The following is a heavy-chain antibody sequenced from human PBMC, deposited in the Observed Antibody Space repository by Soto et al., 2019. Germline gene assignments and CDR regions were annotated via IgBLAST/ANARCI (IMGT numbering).Heavy chain of an antibody. CDR2: IIPIFGTA. V-gene: IGHV1-69*12. J-gene: IGHJ4*02. CDR1: GGTFSSYA. CDR3: ARAGGVYDHSPLDY. D-gene: IGHD4-4*01. Sequence: QVQLVQSGAEVKKPGSSVKVSCKASGGTFSSYAISWVRQAPGQGLEWMGGIIPIFGTADYAQKFQGRVTIXGXEXXNAAYMELSSLRYEDTAVYYCARAGGVYDHSPLDYWGQGTLVTVSS.